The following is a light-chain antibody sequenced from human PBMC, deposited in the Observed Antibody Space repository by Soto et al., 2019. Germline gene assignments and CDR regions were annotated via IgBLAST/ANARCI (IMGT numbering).Light chain of an antibody. CDR3: AAWDGSLNHIL. V-gene: IGLV1-44*01. CDR2: NDI. J-gene: IGLJ2*01. CDR1: SSNMGSNT. Sequence: QSVLTQPPSASGTPGQGVAISCAGSSSNMGSNTVNWYQHLPGTAPTLLIYNDIQRPSGGPDRFFGTKSGTSASLAITGLQSEDEADYYCAAWDGSLNHILFGGGTKLTVL.